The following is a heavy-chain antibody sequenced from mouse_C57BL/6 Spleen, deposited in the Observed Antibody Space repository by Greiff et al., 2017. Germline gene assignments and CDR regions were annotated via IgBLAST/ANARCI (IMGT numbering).Heavy chain of an antibody. D-gene: IGHD1-1*01. CDR1: GYIFTSYW. CDR2: IDPSVSYN. CDR3: ARSTVVATDYAMDY. Sequence: QVQLQQPGAELVLPGASVKLSCKASGYIFTSYWMHWVKQRPGQGLEWIGEIDPSVSYNNYKQTFKGKSTLTVDKSSSTVYMQLSSLTSEDSAVYYCARSTVVATDYAMDYWGQGTSVTVSS. V-gene: IGHV1-69*01. J-gene: IGHJ4*01.